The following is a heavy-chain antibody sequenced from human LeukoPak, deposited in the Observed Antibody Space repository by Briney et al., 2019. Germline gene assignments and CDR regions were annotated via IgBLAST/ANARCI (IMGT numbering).Heavy chain of an antibody. Sequence: PSETLSLTCTVSGGSISSYYWSWIRQPPGKGLEWIGYIYYSGSTNYNPSPKSRVTISVDTSKNQFSLKPSSVTAADTAVYYCAREGGLGYSYGYGLDAFDIWGQGTMVTVSS. D-gene: IGHD5-18*01. V-gene: IGHV4-59*01. J-gene: IGHJ3*02. CDR3: AREGGLGYSYGYGLDAFDI. CDR2: IYYSGST. CDR1: GGSISSYY.